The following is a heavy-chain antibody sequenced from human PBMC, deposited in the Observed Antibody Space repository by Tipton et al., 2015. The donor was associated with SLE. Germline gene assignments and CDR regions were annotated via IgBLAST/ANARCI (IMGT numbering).Heavy chain of an antibody. CDR3: ARSGSDYDHYYYAMDV. CDR2: IHQVGST. J-gene: IGHJ6*02. D-gene: IGHD5-12*01. CDR1: GGPFSGYY. V-gene: IGHV4-34*01. Sequence: TLSLTCAVYGGPFSGYYWSWIRQPPGKGLEWIGEIHQVGSTNYNPSLESRLTMSVDMSKDQFSLKLTSVTAADTAVYYCARSGSDYDHYYYAMDVWGQGTTVTVSS.